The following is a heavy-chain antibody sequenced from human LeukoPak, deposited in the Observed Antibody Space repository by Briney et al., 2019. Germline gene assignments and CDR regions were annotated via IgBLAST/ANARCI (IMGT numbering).Heavy chain of an antibody. Sequence: SETLSLTCSVSGGSVSSSSYYWGWVRQSPGKGLEWIGSIYYSGSTYYTSSLKSRVTISVDKSKNQYSLKLSSVTASDTAVYYCASGGSYMYDFWGQGTLITVSS. CDR3: ASGGSYMYDF. V-gene: IGHV4-39*01. J-gene: IGHJ4*02. CDR2: IYYSGST. CDR1: GGSVSSSSYY. D-gene: IGHD1-26*01.